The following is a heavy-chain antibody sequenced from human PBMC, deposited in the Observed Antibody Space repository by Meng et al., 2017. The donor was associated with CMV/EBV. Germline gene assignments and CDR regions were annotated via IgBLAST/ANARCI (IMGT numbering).Heavy chain of an antibody. CDR1: GYSLTSYW. J-gene: IGHJ4*02. V-gene: IGHV5-51*01. CDR2: IYPGDSET. Sequence: KVSCKGSGYSLTSYWIGWVRQPPGKGLEWMGIIYPGDSETRYSPSFQGQVTLSADKSISTAYLQWSSLKSSDTAMYYCARHTLLWFWWLYWGQGTLVTVSS. D-gene: IGHD3-10*01. CDR3: ARHTLLWFWWLY.